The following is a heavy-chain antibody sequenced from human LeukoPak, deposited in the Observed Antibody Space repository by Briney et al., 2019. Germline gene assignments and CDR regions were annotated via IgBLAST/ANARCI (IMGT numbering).Heavy chain of an antibody. CDR1: GFTFSSYS. J-gene: IGHJ5*02. CDR2: ITRSNYI. Sequence: GGSLRLSCAASGFTFSSYSMNWVRQAPGKGLEWVSSITRSNYIYYADSVKGRFTISRDNAKNSLYLQMNSLRAEDTAVYYCAKGYYGSGSYGWFDPWGQGTLVTVSS. D-gene: IGHD3-10*01. CDR3: AKGYYGSGSYGWFDP. V-gene: IGHV3-21*04.